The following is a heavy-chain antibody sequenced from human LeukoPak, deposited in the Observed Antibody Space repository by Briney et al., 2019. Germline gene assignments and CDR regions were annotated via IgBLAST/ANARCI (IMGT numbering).Heavy chain of an antibody. CDR1: GFTFSSYS. J-gene: IGHJ4*02. CDR2: ISSSSSYI. Sequence: GGSLRLSCAASGFTFSSYSMNWVRQAPGKGPEWVSSISSSSSYIYYADSVKGRFTISRDNAKNSLYLQMNSLRVEDTAVYYCAKDRAQQLVLDFWGQGTLVTVSS. CDR3: AKDRAQQLVLDF. V-gene: IGHV3-21*01. D-gene: IGHD6-13*01.